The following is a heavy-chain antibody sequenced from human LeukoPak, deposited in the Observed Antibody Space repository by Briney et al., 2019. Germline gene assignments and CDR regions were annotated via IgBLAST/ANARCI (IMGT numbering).Heavy chain of an antibody. D-gene: IGHD5-18*01. CDR3: ARLSTQLFDGMDV. CDR2: IYYSGST. CDR1: GGSISSYY. V-gene: IGHV4-59*08. J-gene: IGHJ6*02. Sequence: PSETLSLTCTVSGGSISSYYWSWIRQPPGKGLEWIGYIYYSGSTNYNPSLKSRVTISVDTSKNQFSLKLSSVTAADTAVYYCARLSTQLFDGMDVWGQGTTVTVSS.